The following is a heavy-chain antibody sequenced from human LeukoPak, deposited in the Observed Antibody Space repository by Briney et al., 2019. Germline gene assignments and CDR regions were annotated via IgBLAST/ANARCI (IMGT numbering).Heavy chain of an antibody. J-gene: IGHJ3*02. D-gene: IGHD4-23*01. V-gene: IGHV4-59*01. CDR2: IYYSGST. CDR3: ARVAPGKLDAFDI. CDR1: GGSISSYY. Sequence: SETLSLTCTVSGGSISSYYWSWIRQPPGKGLEWIGYIYYSGSTNYNPSLKSRVTISVDTSKNQFSLKLSSVTAADTAVYYCARVAPGKLDAFDIWGQGTMVTVSS.